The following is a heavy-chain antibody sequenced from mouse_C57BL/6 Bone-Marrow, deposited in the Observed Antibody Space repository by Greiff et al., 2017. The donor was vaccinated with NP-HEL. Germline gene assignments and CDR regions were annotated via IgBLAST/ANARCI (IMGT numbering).Heavy chain of an antibody. D-gene: IGHD1-1*01. CDR1: GFTFSSYA. CDR2: ISDGGSYT. Sequence: DVKVVESGGGLVKPGGSLKLSCAASGFTFSSYAMSWVRQTPEKRLEWVATISDGGSYTYYPDNVKGRFTISRDNAKNNLYLQMSHLKSEDTAMYYCARDYYGFAYWGQGTLVTVSA. CDR3: ARDYYGFAY. J-gene: IGHJ3*01. V-gene: IGHV5-4*01.